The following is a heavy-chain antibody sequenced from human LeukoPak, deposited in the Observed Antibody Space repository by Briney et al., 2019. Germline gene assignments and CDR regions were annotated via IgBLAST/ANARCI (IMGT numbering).Heavy chain of an antibody. J-gene: IGHJ4*02. Sequence: GGSLRLSCAASGFTFSSYAMHWVRQAPGKGLGYVSAISSNGGSTYYANSVKGRFTISRDNSKNTLYLQMGSLRAEDMAVYYCARVRGYSYGYFDYWGQGTLVTVSS. CDR2: ISSNGGST. CDR1: GFTFSSYA. CDR3: ARVRGYSYGYFDY. V-gene: IGHV3-64*01. D-gene: IGHD5-18*01.